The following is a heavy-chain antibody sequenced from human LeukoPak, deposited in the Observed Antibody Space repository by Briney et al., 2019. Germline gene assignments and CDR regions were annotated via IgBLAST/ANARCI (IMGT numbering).Heavy chain of an antibody. CDR1: GFTFSNYW. V-gene: IGHV3-7*02. CDR2: IKRDGSEK. CDR3: ASSHYGGNFFDY. D-gene: IGHD4-23*01. J-gene: IGHJ4*02. Sequence: PGGSLRLSCAASGFTFSNYWMSWVRQAPGKGLEWVANIKRDGSEKYYVDSVKGRFTISRDNAKNTLYLQMNSLRAEDTAVYYCASSHYGGNFFDYWGQGTLVTVSS.